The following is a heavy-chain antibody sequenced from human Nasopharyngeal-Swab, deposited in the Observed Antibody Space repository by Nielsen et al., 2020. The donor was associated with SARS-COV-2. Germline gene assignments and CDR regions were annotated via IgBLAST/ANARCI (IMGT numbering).Heavy chain of an antibody. V-gene: IGHV4-31*03. CDR3: ARGWAGHYFDY. CDR1: GASITSGGYY. D-gene: IGHD1-26*01. CDR2: IYYSGNT. Sequence: SETLSLTCTVSGASITSGGYYWSWIRHLPGRGLEWIGYIYYSGNTFYNPSLKSRVTMSVDTSGNQFSLNLNSVTAADTAVYYCARGWAGHYFDYWGQGTLVTVSS. J-gene: IGHJ4*02.